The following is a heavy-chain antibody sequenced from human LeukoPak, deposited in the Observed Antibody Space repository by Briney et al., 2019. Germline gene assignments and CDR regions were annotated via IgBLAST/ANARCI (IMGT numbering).Heavy chain of an antibody. Sequence: ASEKVSCKVSGYTLTELSMHWVRQAPGKGLEWMGGFNPEDGETIYAQKFQGRVTMTEDTSTDTAYMELSSLRSEDTAVYYCATESGRYSSGWYNYWGQGTLVTVSS. CDR1: GYTLTELS. CDR2: FNPEDGET. J-gene: IGHJ4*02. D-gene: IGHD6-19*01. V-gene: IGHV1-24*01. CDR3: ATESGRYSSGWYNY.